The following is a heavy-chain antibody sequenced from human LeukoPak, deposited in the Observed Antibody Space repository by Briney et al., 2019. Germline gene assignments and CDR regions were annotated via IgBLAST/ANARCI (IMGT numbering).Heavy chain of an antibody. V-gene: IGHV4-39*01. CDR3: ARQDWGSYHIDF. J-gene: IGHJ4*02. CDR2: IYYSGST. Sequence: SETLSLTCTVSGGSISSSSYYWGWIRQPPGKGLEWIGSIYYSGSTYYNPSLKSRVTISVDTSKNQFSLKLSSVTAADTAVYYCARQDWGSYHIDFWGQGTLVTVSS. D-gene: IGHD1-26*01. CDR1: GGSISSSSYY.